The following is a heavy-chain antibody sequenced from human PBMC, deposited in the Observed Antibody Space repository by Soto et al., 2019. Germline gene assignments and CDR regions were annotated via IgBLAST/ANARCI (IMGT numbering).Heavy chain of an antibody. CDR2: ISSNGGST. V-gene: IGHV3-64*01. D-gene: IGHD3-3*01. CDR3: ATRYDFWSGYPIC. J-gene: IGHJ3*01. CDR1: GFTFSSYA. Sequence: GGPLRLSCAASGFTFSSYAMHLVPPAPGKGLEYVSAISSNGGSTYYANSVKGRFTISRDNSKNTLYLQMGSLRAEDMAVYYCATRYDFWSGYPICWGQGTMVTVSS.